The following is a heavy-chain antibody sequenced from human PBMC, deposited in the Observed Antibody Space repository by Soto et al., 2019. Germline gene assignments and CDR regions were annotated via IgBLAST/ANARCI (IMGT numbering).Heavy chain of an antibody. CDR1: GFTFSSYA. CDR2: ISGSGGST. Sequence: EVQLLESGGGLVQPGGSLRLSCAASGFTFSSYAMSWVRQAPGKGLEWVSAISGSGGSTYYADSVKGRFTISRDNSKNTLYLQMNSRRAEDTAVYYCAAGGGVNFYCGMDVWGQGTTVTVSS. J-gene: IGHJ6*02. CDR3: AAGGGVNFYCGMDV. D-gene: IGHD3-16*01. V-gene: IGHV3-23*01.